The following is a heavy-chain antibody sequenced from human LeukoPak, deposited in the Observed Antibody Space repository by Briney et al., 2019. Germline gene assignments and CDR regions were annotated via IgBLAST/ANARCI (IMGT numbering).Heavy chain of an antibody. J-gene: IGHJ3*02. D-gene: IGHD1-26*01. CDR3: ASRPVARSADVFDI. V-gene: IGHV4-59*08. CDR1: GGSISSFY. CDR2: IFYTGSV. Sequence: PSETLSLTCTVSGGSISSFYWNWIRQPPGKGPEWIGSIFYTGSVNYNPSLRGRIAMSTDTSKKQISLSLTSVTAADTAVYYCASRPVARSADVFDIWGHGTMVTVSS.